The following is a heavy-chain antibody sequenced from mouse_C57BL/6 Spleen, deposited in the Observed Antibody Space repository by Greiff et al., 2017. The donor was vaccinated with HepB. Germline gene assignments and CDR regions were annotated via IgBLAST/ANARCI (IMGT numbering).Heavy chain of an antibody. D-gene: IGHD1-1*02. CDR2: SYPGSGNT. CDR1: GYSFTSYY. J-gene: IGHJ2*01. V-gene: IGHV1-66*01. Sequence: QVQLQQSGPELVKPGASVKISCKASGYSFTSYYIHWVKQRPGQGLEWIGWSYPGSGNTKDNEKFKGKATLTADTSSSTAYMHLSSLTSEDSAVYYCAREPVDYFDYWGQGTTLTVSS. CDR3: AREPVDYFDY.